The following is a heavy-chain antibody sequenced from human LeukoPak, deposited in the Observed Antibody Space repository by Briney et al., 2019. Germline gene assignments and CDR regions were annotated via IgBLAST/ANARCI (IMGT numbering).Heavy chain of an antibody. Sequence: GGSLRLSCAASGFTFSSFDMSWVRQAPGEGLEWVSAISGSGGSTYNADSVKGRFTISRDNSKNTLYLQMNSLRAEDTAVYYCAKAPGWLQSVDYWGQGTLVTVSS. J-gene: IGHJ4*02. CDR2: ISGSGGST. CDR3: AKAPGWLQSVDY. V-gene: IGHV3-23*01. CDR1: GFTFSSFD. D-gene: IGHD5-24*01.